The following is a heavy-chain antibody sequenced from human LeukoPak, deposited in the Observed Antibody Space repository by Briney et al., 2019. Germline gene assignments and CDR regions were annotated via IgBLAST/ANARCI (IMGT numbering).Heavy chain of an antibody. CDR3: TRHRYGDSGGDFDY. D-gene: IGHD5-18*01. V-gene: IGHV3-23*01. Sequence: GGSLRLSCAASGFTFSSYAMNWVRQAPGKGLEWVSIISGSGDNTYYTDSVKGRFTISRDNSKNTLFLQMNSLKTEDTAVYYCTRHRYGDSGGDFDYWGQGTRVTVSS. CDR1: GFTFSSYA. J-gene: IGHJ4*02. CDR2: ISGSGDNT.